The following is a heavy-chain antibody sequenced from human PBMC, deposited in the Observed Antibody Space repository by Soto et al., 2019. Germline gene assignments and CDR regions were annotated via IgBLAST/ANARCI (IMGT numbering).Heavy chain of an antibody. V-gene: IGHV3-72*01. J-gene: IGHJ4*02. CDR2: TRNKANSYTT. Sequence: EVQLVESGGGLVQPGGSLRLSCAASGFTFSDHYMDWVRQTPGKGLEWVGRTRNKANSYTTEYAASVKGRFTISRDDSKNSLYLQMNSLKTGDTAVYYCARASAGYYFDYRGQGTLVTVSS. D-gene: IGHD2-15*01. CDR3: ARASAGYYFDY. CDR1: GFTFSDHY.